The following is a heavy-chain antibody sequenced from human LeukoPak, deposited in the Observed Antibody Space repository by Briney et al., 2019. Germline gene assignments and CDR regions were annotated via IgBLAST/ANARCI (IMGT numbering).Heavy chain of an antibody. CDR1: GYTFTSYG. V-gene: IGHV1-2*02. CDR3: ARGGHYYDSSGYHY. D-gene: IGHD3-22*01. Sequence: ASVKVSCKASGYTFTSYGISWVRQAPGQGLEWMGWINPNSGGTNYAQKFQGRVTMTRDTSISTAYMELSRLRSDDTAVYYCARGGHYYDSSGYHYWGQGTLVTVSS. J-gene: IGHJ4*02. CDR2: INPNSGGT.